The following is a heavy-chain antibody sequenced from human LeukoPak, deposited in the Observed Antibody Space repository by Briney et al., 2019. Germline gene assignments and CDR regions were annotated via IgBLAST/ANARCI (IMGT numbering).Heavy chain of an antibody. CDR3: ARHVSVTMVRGVIIDY. J-gene: IGHJ4*02. V-gene: IGHV4-39*01. Sequence: PSETLSLTCTVSGGSISSSSYYWGWLGQPPGKALEGIGRNYYSGSTYYNPSLKSRVTISVDTSKNQFSLQLSSVTAADTAVYYCARHVSVTMVRGVIIDYWGQGTLVTVSS. CDR1: GGSISSSSYY. D-gene: IGHD3-10*01. CDR2: NYYSGST.